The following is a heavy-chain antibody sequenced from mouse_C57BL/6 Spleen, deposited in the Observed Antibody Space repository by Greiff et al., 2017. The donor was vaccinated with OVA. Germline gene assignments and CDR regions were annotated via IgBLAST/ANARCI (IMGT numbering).Heavy chain of an antibody. J-gene: IGHJ2*01. CDR2: IHPNSGST. CDR1: GYTFTSYW. Sequence: QVQLQQPGAELVKPGASVKLSCKASGYTFTSYWMHWVKQRPGQGLEWIGMIHPNSGSTNYNEKFKSKATLTVDKSSSTAYMQISSLTSEDAAVYYCARSKDYFYDWGQGTTLSVSS. V-gene: IGHV1-64*01. CDR3: ARSKDYFYD.